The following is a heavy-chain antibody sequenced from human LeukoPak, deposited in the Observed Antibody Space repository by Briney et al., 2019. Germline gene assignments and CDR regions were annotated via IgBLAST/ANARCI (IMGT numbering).Heavy chain of an antibody. CDR3: ARGGSGWFSDS. V-gene: IGHV1-18*01. CDR1: GYTFTTYG. Sequence: ASVKVSCKASGYTFTTYGIAWVRQAPGQGLEWMGWINPYNGNTDFAQKLQGRVTLTTDPSTSTAYMELRSLRSDDTAMYYCARGGSGWFSDSWGQGTLVTVSS. D-gene: IGHD6-19*01. J-gene: IGHJ4*02. CDR2: INPYNGNT.